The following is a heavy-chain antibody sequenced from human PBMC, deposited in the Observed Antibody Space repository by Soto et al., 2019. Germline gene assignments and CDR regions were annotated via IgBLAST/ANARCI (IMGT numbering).Heavy chain of an antibody. CDR3: ARNWNGVDY. CDR1: GFTFNNHW. CDR2: IKTDGSTT. J-gene: IGHJ4*02. D-gene: IGHD1-1*01. V-gene: IGHV3-74*01. Sequence: EVQLVESGGGLVQPGESLRLSCEASGFTFNNHWMHWVRQAPGKGPVWVARIKTDGSTTNYADYVKGRFTVSRDNAKNTLFRQMNSLRVEDTAVYYCARNWNGVDYWGQGTLVTVSS.